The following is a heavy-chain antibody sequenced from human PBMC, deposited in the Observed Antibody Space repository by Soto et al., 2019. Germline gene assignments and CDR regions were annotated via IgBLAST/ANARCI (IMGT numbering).Heavy chain of an antibody. D-gene: IGHD6-13*01. CDR2: IYYSGST. V-gene: IGHV4-39*01. Sequence: LSRTCTVSGGSIRSSSYYWGWIRQPPGKGLEWIGSIYYSGSTYYNPSLKSRVTISVDTSKNQFSLKLSSVTAADTAVYYCARRLGIAAAGTFDYWGQGTLVTVSS. J-gene: IGHJ4*02. CDR1: GGSIRSSSYY. CDR3: ARRLGIAAAGTFDY.